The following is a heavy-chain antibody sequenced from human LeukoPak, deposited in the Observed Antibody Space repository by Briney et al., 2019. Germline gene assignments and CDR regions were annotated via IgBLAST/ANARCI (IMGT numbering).Heavy chain of an antibody. V-gene: IGHV4-61*08. J-gene: IGHJ5*02. CDR3: ASVGYCSTTSCPFDP. D-gene: IGHD2-2*01. CDR1: GGSISSGDYY. CDR2: IYYTGST. Sequence: SETLSLTCTVSGGSISSGDYYWNWIRQPPGKGLEWIGYIYYTGSTNYNPSLKSRVTISVDTSKNQFSLKLSSVTAADTAVYFCASVGYCSTTSCPFDPWGQGTLVTVSS.